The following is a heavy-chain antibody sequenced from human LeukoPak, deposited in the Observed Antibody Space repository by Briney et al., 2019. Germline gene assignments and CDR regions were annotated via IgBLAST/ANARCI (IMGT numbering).Heavy chain of an antibody. CDR1: GFTFSSYG. V-gene: IGHV3-33*01. J-gene: IGHJ5*02. Sequence: PGGSLRLSCAASGFTFSSYGMHWVRQAPGKGLEWVAVIWYDGSNKYYADSVKGRFTISRDNSKNTLYLQMNSLRAEDTAVYYRARGSTVVWKPPFDPWGQGTLVTVSS. CDR3: ARGSTVVWKPPFDP. CDR2: IWYDGSNK. D-gene: IGHD4-23*01.